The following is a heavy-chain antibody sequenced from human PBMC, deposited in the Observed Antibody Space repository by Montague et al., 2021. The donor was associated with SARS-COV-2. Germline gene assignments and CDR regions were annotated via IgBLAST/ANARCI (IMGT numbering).Heavy chain of an antibody. CDR3: ARSPEPMIILIITSLNWYFDL. D-gene: IGHD3-22*01. CDR2: IDYSGXT. Sequence: TLSLTGTVSGGSISSGGYYWSWIRQHPGKGLEWIGYIDYSGXTXYXXXXKXRVTISVDTSKNQFSLKMSSVTAADTAVYYCARSPEPMIILIITSLNWYFDLWGRGTLVTVSS. J-gene: IGHJ2*01. V-gene: IGHV4-31*03. CDR1: GGSISSGGYY.